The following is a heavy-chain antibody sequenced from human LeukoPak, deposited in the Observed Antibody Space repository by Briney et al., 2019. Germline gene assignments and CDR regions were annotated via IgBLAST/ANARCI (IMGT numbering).Heavy chain of an antibody. CDR2: IYYSGST. V-gene: IGHV4-59*01. Sequence: SETLSLTCTVSGGSISSYYWSWIRQPPGKGLEWIGYIYYSGSTNYKPSLKSRVTISVDTSKNQFSLKLNSVTAADTAVYYCARGGYYGSGNYYRFDPWGQGTLVNVSS. CDR1: GGSISSYY. CDR3: ARGGYYGSGNYYRFDP. D-gene: IGHD3-10*01. J-gene: IGHJ5*02.